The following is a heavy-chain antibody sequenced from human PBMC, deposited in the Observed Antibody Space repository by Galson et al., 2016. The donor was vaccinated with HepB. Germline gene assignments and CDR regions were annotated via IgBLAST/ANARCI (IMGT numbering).Heavy chain of an antibody. CDR3: SREWSSFEF. CDR2: VGYNGDT. V-gene: IGHV4-59*01. Sequence: LSLTCTVAGGSINNYYWHWIRQPPGKGLEWVGFVGYNGDTRYNPSLRGRITISLDTPKNQFSLKLNSLTSADTAVYYCSREWSSFEFWGQGILDTVSS. D-gene: IGHD2-15*01. CDR1: GGSINNYY. J-gene: IGHJ4*02.